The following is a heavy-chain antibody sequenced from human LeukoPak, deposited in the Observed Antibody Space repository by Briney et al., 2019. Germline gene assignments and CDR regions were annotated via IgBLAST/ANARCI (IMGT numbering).Heavy chain of an antibody. CDR3: ARQAISGYDPPPFDS. D-gene: IGHD5-12*01. Sequence: SETLSLTCTVSGGSISSSTYYWGSIRQPPGKGLEWIGNLYYSGSTYYNPSLKSRVTISVDTSKNQFSLKLSSVTAADTAVYYCARQAISGYDPPPFDSWGQGTLVTVSS. CDR1: GGSISSSTYY. CDR2: LYYSGST. V-gene: IGHV4-39*01. J-gene: IGHJ4*02.